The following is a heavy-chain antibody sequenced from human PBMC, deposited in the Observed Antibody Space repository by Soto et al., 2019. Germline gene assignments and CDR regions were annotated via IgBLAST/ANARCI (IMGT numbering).Heavy chain of an antibody. D-gene: IGHD1-26*01. V-gene: IGHV3-23*01. CDR1: GFTFSSYA. J-gene: IGHJ4*02. CDR2: ISGSGGST. Sequence: GGSLRLSCAASGFTFSSYAMSWVRQAPGKGLEWVSAISGSGGSTYYADSVKGRFTISRDNSKNTLYLQMNSLRAEDTAVYYCAKEGWLGGSYYKSRYVASENSIDYWGQGTLVTVSS. CDR3: AKEGWLGGSYYKSRYVASENSIDY.